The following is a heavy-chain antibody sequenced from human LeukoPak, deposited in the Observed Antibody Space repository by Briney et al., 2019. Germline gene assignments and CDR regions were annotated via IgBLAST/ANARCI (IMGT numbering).Heavy chain of an antibody. V-gene: IGHV5-51*01. Sequence: GESLKISCKGSGITFTSYWIGWVRQMPGKGLEWMGIIYPGDSDTRYSPSFQGQVTISADKSTNTAYLQWKSLKASDTAMYYCARPGYQLLGVVDAFDIWGQGTMVTVS. J-gene: IGHJ3*02. D-gene: IGHD2-2*01. CDR1: GITFTSYW. CDR3: ARPGYQLLGVVDAFDI. CDR2: IYPGDSDT.